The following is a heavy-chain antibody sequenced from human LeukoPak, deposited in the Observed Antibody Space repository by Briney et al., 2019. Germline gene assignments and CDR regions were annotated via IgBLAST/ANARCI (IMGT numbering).Heavy chain of an antibody. J-gene: IGHJ4*02. CDR1: GIDFRASG. D-gene: IGHD2-8*01. V-gene: IGHV3-30*02. CDR3: ARGGGPVLMGRFAY. Sequence: GGSLRLSCAASGIDFRASGMHWVRQAPGMGLEWVTFIQTDGRDKYYAASVAGRFTISRDNSKNTVYLNMNNLRPDDTALYYWARGGGPVLMGRFAYGGQGTLVTVS. CDR2: IQTDGRDK.